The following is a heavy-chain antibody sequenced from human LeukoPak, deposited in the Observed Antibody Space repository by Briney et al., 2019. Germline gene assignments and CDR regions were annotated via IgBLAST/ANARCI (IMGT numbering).Heavy chain of an antibody. CDR3: AREGRVLSWFDP. J-gene: IGHJ5*02. Sequence: GASVKISCNASGYTFTGYYIHCVRQAPGQHLEWMGWINPNSGGTNYAQKFQGRVTMTRDTSISTAYMELSRLRSDDTAVYYCAREGRVLSWFDPWGQGTLVTVSS. CDR2: INPNSGGT. D-gene: IGHD3-10*01. V-gene: IGHV1-2*02. CDR1: GYTFTGYY.